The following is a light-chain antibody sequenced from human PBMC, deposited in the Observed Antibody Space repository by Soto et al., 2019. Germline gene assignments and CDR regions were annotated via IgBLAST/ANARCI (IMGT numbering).Light chain of an antibody. CDR2: DAS. CDR1: QSVSSE. V-gene: IGKV3-11*01. J-gene: IGKJ4*01. CDR3: QQRYNWPFT. Sequence: EIVLTQSPATLSLSPGEGATLSCRASQSVSSELAWYQQNPGQAPRLLIYDASNRATGIPARFSGSGSGTDFTLTINSLEPEDFAVYYCQQRYNWPFTFGGGTKVDIK.